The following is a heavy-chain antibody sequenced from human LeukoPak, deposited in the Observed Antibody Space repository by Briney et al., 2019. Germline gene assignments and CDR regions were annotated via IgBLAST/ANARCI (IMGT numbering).Heavy chain of an antibody. J-gene: IGHJ4*02. D-gene: IGHD5-12*01. V-gene: IGHV4-59*11. Sequence: KASETLSLTCTVSGGSISSHYWSWIRQPPGKGLEWIGYIYYSGSSNYNPSLKSRVTISVDTSKNQFSLKLSPVTAADAAVYFCARGGGYDYYFDYWGQGTLVTVSS. CDR2: IYYSGSS. CDR3: ARGGGYDYYFDY. CDR1: GGSISSHY.